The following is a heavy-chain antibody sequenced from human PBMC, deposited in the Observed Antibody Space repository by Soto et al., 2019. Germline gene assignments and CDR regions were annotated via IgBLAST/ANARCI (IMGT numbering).Heavy chain of an antibody. D-gene: IGHD6-13*01. CDR1: GYSFTSYT. CDR3: ASAHSSSWYTPHFDY. V-gene: IGHV1-3*01. CDR2: INAGNGNT. Sequence: ASVKVSFKASGYSFTSYTMHWVRQAPGQRLEWMGWINAGNGNTKYSQKFQGRVTITRDTSASTAYMELSSLRSEDTAVYYFASAHSSSWYTPHFDYWGQGTLVTVSS. J-gene: IGHJ4*02.